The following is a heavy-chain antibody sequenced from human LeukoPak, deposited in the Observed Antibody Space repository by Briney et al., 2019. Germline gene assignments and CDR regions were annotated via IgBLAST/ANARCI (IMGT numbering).Heavy chain of an antibody. D-gene: IGHD1-7*01. J-gene: IGHJ3*02. CDR3: ARERNWNSAFDI. CDR2: INHSGST. CDR1: GGSFSGYY. Sequence: PSETLSLTCAVYGGSFSGYYWSWIRQPPGKGLEWIGEINHSGSTNYNPSLKSRVTISIDTSKNQFSLRLSSVTAADTAVYYCARERNWNSAFDIWGQGTMVTVSS. V-gene: IGHV4-34*01.